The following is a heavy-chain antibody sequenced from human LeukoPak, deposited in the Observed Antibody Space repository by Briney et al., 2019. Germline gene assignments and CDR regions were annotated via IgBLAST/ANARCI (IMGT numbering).Heavy chain of an antibody. V-gene: IGHV3-53*01. CDR3: ARDPRNDY. D-gene: IGHD1-14*01. CDR1: GFTVSSNS. J-gene: IGHJ4*02. Sequence: GGSLRLSCAVSGFTVSSNSMSWVRQAPGKGLEWVSVIYSGGRTYYADSVKGRLTISRDNSKNTLYLQMNSLRVEDTAVYYCARDPRNDYWGQGTLVTVSS. CDR2: IYSGGRT.